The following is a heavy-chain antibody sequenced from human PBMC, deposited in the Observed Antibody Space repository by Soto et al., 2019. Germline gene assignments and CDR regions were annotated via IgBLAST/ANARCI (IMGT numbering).Heavy chain of an antibody. Sequence: VGSPRLSCAASGFTFSSYGMHWVRQAPGKGLEWVAVISYDGSNKYYADSVKGRFTISRDNSKNTLYLQMNSLRAEDTAVYYCANGGSGSYSLDYWGQGALVTVSS. D-gene: IGHD3-10*01. CDR1: GFTFSSYG. CDR2: ISYDGSNK. V-gene: IGHV3-30*18. J-gene: IGHJ4*02. CDR3: ANGGSGSYSLDY.